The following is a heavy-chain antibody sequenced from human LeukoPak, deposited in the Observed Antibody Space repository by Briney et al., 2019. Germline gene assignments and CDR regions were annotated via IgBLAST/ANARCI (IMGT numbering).Heavy chain of an antibody. CDR3: ASLSSSSWFDY. CDR2: IYYSGST. D-gene: IGHD6-13*01. Sequence: SETLSLTCTVSGGSISSYYWSWIRQPPGKGLEWIGYIYYSGSTNYNPSLKSRVTISVDTSKNQFSLKLSSVTAADTAVYYCASLSSSSWFDYWGQGTLSPSPQ. J-gene: IGHJ4*02. CDR1: GGSISSYY. V-gene: IGHV4-59*08.